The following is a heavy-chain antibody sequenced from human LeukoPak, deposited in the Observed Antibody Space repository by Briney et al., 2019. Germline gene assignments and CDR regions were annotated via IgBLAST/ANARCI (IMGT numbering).Heavy chain of an antibody. V-gene: IGHV3-48*02. D-gene: IGHD6-13*01. Sequence: GGSLRLSCAASGFTFSGYSMTWVRQAPGRGLEWVSYISPYSSTMYYADSVKGRFTISRDNAKSSLSLQMNSLRDEDTAVYYCARAAYSSSPDYWGQGSLVTVSS. CDR2: ISPYSSTM. CDR1: GFTFSGYS. J-gene: IGHJ4*02. CDR3: ARAAYSSSPDY.